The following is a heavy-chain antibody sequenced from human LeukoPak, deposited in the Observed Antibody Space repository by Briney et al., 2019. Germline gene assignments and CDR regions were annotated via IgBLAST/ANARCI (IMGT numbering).Heavy chain of an antibody. CDR1: GGSISSSNW. Sequence: SGTLSLTCAVSGGSISSSNWWSWVRQPPGKGLEWIGQIIHSGGTNYNPSLKSRVTISVDTSKNQFSLKLNSVTAADTAVYYCARRTRVGWYLDVWGRGTPVTASS. CDR3: ARRTRVGWYLDV. CDR2: IIHSGGT. D-gene: IGHD3-10*01. V-gene: IGHV4-4*02. J-gene: IGHJ2*01.